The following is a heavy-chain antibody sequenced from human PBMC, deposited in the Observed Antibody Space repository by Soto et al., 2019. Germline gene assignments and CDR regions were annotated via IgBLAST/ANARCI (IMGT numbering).Heavy chain of an antibody. CDR2: IYTSGNT. CDR3: ARGSLQFDP. J-gene: IGHJ5*02. V-gene: IGHV4-4*07. CDR1: GGSLSNYH. Sequence: SETLSLTSTVSGGSLSNYHWIWIRQPAGKGLEWIGRIYTSGNTNYKSSLKSRVTMSVDTSKNQFSLKLSSLTAADTAVYYCARGSLQFDPWGQGTLVTVSS.